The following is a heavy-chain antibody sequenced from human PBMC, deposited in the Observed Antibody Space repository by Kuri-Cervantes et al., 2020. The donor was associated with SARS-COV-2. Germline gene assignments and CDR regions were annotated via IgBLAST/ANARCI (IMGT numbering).Heavy chain of an antibody. CDR3: TRPASTGQVTEDY. J-gene: IGHJ4*02. V-gene: IGHV3-23*01. CDR1: CFTFSTYA. D-gene: IGHD2-21*02. CDR2: LSGSGSTP. Sequence: LALPCAASCFTFSTYAMNWVRPAPGKGLEWVSTLSGSGSTPFYADSVKGRFTISRDNSKNTLYLQMNSLKTEDTAVYYCTRPASTGQVTEDYWGQGTLVTVSS.